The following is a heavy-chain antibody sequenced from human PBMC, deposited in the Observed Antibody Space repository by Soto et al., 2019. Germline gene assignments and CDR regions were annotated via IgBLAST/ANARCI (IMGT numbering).Heavy chain of an antibody. Sequence: EVQLLESGGGLVQPGGSLRLSCAASGFTFSSYAMSWVRQAPGKGLEWVSAISGSGGSTYYADSVKGRFTISRDNSKNTLYLQMNSLRAEDTAVYYCAGCSGGSCYFCIDYWGQGTLVTVSS. D-gene: IGHD2-15*01. J-gene: IGHJ4*02. CDR2: ISGSGGST. V-gene: IGHV3-23*01. CDR3: AGCSGGSCYFCIDY. CDR1: GFTFSSYA.